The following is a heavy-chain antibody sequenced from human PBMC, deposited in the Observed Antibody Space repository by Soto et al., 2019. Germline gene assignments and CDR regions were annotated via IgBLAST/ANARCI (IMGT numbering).Heavy chain of an antibody. CDR2: ISGSGGST. V-gene: IGHV3-23*01. CDR1: GGSFSCYY. J-gene: IGHJ6*02. Sequence: LSLTCAVYGGSFSCYYWSWIRQAPGKGLEWVSAISGSGGSTYYADSVKGRFTISRDNSKNTLYLQMNSLRAEDTAVYYCAKGGWWKYGMDVWGQGTTVTVSS. D-gene: IGHD2-15*01. CDR3: AKGGWWKYGMDV.